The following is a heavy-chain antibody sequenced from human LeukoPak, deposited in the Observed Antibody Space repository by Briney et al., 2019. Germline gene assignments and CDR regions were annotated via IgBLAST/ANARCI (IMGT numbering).Heavy chain of an antibody. CDR1: GGSISSGGYS. V-gene: IGHV4-30-2*01. CDR2: IYHSGST. D-gene: IGHD3-10*01. Sequence: SQTLSLTCAVSGGSISSGGYSWSWIRQPPGKGLEWIGYIYHSGSTYYNPSLKSRVTISVDRSKNQFSLKLSSVTAADTAAYYCARVITYGSGSYSEGPYYYYYMDVWGKGTTVTVSS. J-gene: IGHJ6*03. CDR3: ARVITYGSGSYSEGPYYYYYMDV.